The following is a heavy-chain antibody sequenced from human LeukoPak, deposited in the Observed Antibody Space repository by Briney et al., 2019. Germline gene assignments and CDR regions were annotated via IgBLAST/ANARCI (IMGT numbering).Heavy chain of an antibody. Sequence: SQTLXLTCTVSGGSISSGSYYWGWIRQPAGXGXEWXGRIYTSGSTNYNPSLKSRVTISVDTSKNQFSLKLSSVTAADTAVYYCARGIAARPPYYMDVWGKGTAVTVSS. CDR1: GGSISSGSYY. CDR3: ARGIAARPPYYMDV. V-gene: IGHV4-61*02. D-gene: IGHD6-6*01. CDR2: IYTSGST. J-gene: IGHJ6*03.